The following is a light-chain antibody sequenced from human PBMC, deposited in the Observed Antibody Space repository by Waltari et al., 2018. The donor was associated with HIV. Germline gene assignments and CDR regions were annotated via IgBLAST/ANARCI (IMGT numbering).Light chain of an antibody. Sequence: QSALTQPASVSGSPGQSITISCTGTSSAVECYNLFSWYQQHPGKAPKLIIYEVTKRPSGVPNRFSGSKSGNTASLTISGLQTEDEADYYCCSYAGSRSVVFGGGTMLTVL. V-gene: IGLV2-23*02. CDR1: SSAVECYNL. CDR2: EVT. J-gene: IGLJ2*01. CDR3: CSYAGSRSVV.